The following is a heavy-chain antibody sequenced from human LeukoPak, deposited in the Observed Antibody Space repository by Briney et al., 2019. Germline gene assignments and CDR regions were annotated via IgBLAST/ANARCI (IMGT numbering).Heavy chain of an antibody. D-gene: IGHD3-10*01. Sequence: GESLKISCKGSGYSFTSYWIGWVRQMPGKGLEWMGIIYPGDSDTGYSPSFQGQVTISADKSISTAYLQWSSLKASDTAMYYCARQLRIRGVTFDYWGQGTLVTVSS. CDR3: ARQLRIRGVTFDY. CDR1: GYSFTSYW. J-gene: IGHJ4*02. CDR2: IYPGDSDT. V-gene: IGHV5-51*01.